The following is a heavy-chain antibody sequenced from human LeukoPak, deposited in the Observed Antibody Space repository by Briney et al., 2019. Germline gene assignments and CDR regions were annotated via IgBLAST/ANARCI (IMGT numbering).Heavy chain of an antibody. D-gene: IGHD3-22*01. J-gene: IGHJ4*01. Sequence: GGSLRLSCAASGFTFTRYWMTWVRQAPGKGLEWVSAVRGSGGNTYYADSVQGRFTISRDNSQNTLFLQMNSLRAEDTAVYYCAKPPFSDSSGFANWGHGTLVTVSS. CDR3: AKPPFSDSSGFAN. V-gene: IGHV3-23*01. CDR1: GFTFTRYW. CDR2: VRGSGGNT.